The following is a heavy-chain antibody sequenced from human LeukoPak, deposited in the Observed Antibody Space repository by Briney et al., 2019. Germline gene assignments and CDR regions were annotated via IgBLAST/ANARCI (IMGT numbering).Heavy chain of an antibody. Sequence: SETLSLTCAVYGRSFSNYYWSWIRQPPGRGQEWIGEINDSGRTNYNPSLMSRVTVSVDTSKNQFSLRLTSVTATDTAVYYCARRWNYGRNYYIDVWGNGATFSVSS. D-gene: IGHD1-7*01. CDR3: ARRWNYGRNYYIDV. V-gene: IGHV4-34*01. CDR1: GRSFSNYY. CDR2: INDSGRT. J-gene: IGHJ6*03.